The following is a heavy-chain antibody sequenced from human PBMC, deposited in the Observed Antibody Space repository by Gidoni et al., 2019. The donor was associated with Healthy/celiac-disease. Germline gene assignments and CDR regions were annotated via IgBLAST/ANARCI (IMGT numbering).Heavy chain of an antibody. CDR2: ISAYNGNT. CDR1: GYTFTSYG. V-gene: IGHV1-18*01. J-gene: IGHJ4*02. CDR3: ARDGGYCSGGSCSHFDY. D-gene: IGHD2-15*01. Sequence: VQLVQSGAEVKKPGASVKVPCKASGYTFTSYGISWVRQAAGQGLEWMGWISAYNGNTNYARKLQGRVTMTTDTSTSTAYMELRSLRSDDTAVYYCARDGGYCSGGSCSHFDYWGQGTLVTVSS.